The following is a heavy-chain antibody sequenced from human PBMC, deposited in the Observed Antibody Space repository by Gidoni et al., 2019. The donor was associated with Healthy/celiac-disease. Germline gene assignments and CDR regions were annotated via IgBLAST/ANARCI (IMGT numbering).Heavy chain of an antibody. CDR3: ARASSSYYYYYGMDV. CDR2: INPSGGST. J-gene: IGHJ6*02. V-gene: IGHV1-46*01. D-gene: IGHD6-6*01. Sequence: QVQLVQSGAEVKKPGASVKVSCKASGYTFTSYYMHWVRQAPGQGLEWMGIINPSGGSTSYAQKFQGRVTMTRDTSTSTVYMELSSLRSEDTAVYYCARASSSYYYYYGMDVWGQGTTVTVSS. CDR1: GYTFTSYY.